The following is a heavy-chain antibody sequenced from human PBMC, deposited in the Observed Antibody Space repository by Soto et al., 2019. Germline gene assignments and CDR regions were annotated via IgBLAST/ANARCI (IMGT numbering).Heavy chain of an antibody. CDR2: ISYDGSNK. J-gene: IGHJ4*02. V-gene: IGHV3-30*18. D-gene: IGHD3-3*01. Sequence: QVQLVESGGGVVQPGRSLRLSCAASGFTFSSYGMHWVRQAPGKGLEWVAVISYDGSNKYYADSVKGRFTISRDNSKNRLYLQMNSLRAEDTDVYYCSKDPEWGRYDFWSGYFDYCGQGTLVTVSS. CDR3: SKDPEWGRYDFWSGYFDY. CDR1: GFTFSSYG.